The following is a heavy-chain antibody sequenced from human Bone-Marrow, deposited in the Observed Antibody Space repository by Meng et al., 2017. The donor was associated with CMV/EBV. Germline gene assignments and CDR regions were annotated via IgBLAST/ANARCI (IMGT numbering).Heavy chain of an antibody. CDR3: AKDRDGGYNFGNGYFDD. D-gene: IGHD5-18*01. CDR2: ISWNSGSI. CDR1: GFTFDDYA. J-gene: IGHJ4*02. V-gene: IGHV3-9*01. Sequence: SLKISCAASGFTFDDYAMHWVRQAPGKGLEWVSGISWNSGSIGYADSVKGRFTISRDNAKNSLYLQMNSLRAEDTAVYYCAKDRDGGYNFGNGYFDDWGPGKLVNVSS.